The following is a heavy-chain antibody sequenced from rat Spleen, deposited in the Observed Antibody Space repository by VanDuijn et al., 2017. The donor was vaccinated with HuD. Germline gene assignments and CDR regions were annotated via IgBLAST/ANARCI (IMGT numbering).Heavy chain of an antibody. CDR2: ITTGGDHT. V-gene: IGHV5-25*01. J-gene: IGHJ3*01. D-gene: IGHD1-11*01. CDR1: GLTFSHYY. Sequence: EVQLVESGGGLVQPGRSMKLSCAASGLTFSHYYMAWVRQAPTKDLEWAASITTGGDHTYYRDSVKGRFTISRDNARITLYLQMDSLRSEDTATYYCARPNYGYPFAYWGQGTLVTVSS. CDR3: ARPNYGYPFAY.